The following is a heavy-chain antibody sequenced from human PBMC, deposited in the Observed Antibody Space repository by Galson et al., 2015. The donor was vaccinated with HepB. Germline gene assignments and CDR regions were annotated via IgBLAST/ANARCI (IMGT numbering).Heavy chain of an antibody. CDR2: ISGSGGST. Sequence: SLRLSCAASGFTFSSYAMSWVRQAPGKGLEWVSAISGSGGSTYYADSVKGRFTISRDNSKNTLYLQMNSLRAEDTAVYYCAKDRSSSWYSEYFQHWGQGTLVTVSS. CDR1: GFTFSSYA. V-gene: IGHV3-23*01. J-gene: IGHJ1*01. D-gene: IGHD6-13*01. CDR3: AKDRSSSWYSEYFQH.